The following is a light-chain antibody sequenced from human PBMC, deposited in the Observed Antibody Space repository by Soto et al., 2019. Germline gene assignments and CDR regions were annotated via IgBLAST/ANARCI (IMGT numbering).Light chain of an antibody. Sequence: DILMTQSPSTLSASIGDRVTITCRASQNISSWLSWYQQKPGKAPNLLIYQASILESGVPSRFSGSGSGTEFSLTISSLQPDDFATFYCQQYNLKSLSLGGGTKVDTK. J-gene: IGKJ4*01. CDR2: QAS. CDR1: QNISSW. V-gene: IGKV1-5*03. CDR3: QQYNLKSLS.